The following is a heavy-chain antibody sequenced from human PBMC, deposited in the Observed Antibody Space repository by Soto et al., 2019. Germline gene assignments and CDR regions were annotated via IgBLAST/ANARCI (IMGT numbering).Heavy chain of an antibody. CDR2: IIPIFGTA. CDR1: GGTFSSYA. D-gene: IGHD6-6*01. V-gene: IGHV1-69*06. J-gene: IGHJ6*02. CDR3: ARVGSSSSSGPPPIPHYFYYCGMDV. Sequence: QVQLVQSGAEVKKPGSSVKVSCKASGGTFSSYAISWVRQAPGQGLEWMGGIIPIFGTANYAQKFQGRVTITAEKSTSPAHMEVSSLRSEDPAVYYCARVGSSSSSGPPPIPHYFYYCGMDVWGQGTTVTVSS.